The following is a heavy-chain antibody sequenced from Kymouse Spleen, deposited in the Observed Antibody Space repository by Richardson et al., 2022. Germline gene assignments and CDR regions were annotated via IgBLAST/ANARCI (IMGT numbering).Heavy chain of an antibody. V-gene: IGHV4-39*01. D-gene: IGHD6-25*01. CDR3: ARQGSEVYFDY. CDR1: GGSISSSSYY. J-gene: IGHJ4*02. CDR2: IYYSGST. Sequence: QLQLQESGPGLVKPSETLSLTCTVSGGSISSSSYYWGWIRQPPGKGLEWIGSIYYSGSTYYNPSLKSRVTISVDTSKNQFSLKLSSVTAADTAVYYCARQGSEVYFDYWGQGTLVTVSS.